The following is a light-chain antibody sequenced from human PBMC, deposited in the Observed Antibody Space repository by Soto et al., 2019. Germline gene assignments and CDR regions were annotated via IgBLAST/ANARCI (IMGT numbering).Light chain of an antibody. CDR2: EVS. V-gene: IGLV2-14*01. CDR1: SSDVGGYNY. CDR3: SSYTSSTTLL. Sequence: QSALTQPASVSGSPGQSITISCTGTSSDVGGYNYVSWYQQHPGKAPKLMIYEVSYRPSGVSNRFSGSKSGNTASLTISGLQAEDEADYYCSSYTSSTTLLFGTGTKLTV. J-gene: IGLJ1*01.